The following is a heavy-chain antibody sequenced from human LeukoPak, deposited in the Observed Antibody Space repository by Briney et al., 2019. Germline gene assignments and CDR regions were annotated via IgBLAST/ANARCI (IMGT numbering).Heavy chain of an antibody. CDR3: ARSHYYDSSGSHNNWFDP. Sequence: SETLSHTCAVYGGSFSGYYWSWLRQPPGKGLEWIGEINHSGSTNSNPSLKSRVTISVDTSKNQFSLKLSSVTAADTALYYCARSHYYDSSGSHNNWFDPWGQGTLVTVSS. CDR1: GGSFSGYY. D-gene: IGHD3-22*01. CDR2: INHSGST. J-gene: IGHJ5*02. V-gene: IGHV4-34*01.